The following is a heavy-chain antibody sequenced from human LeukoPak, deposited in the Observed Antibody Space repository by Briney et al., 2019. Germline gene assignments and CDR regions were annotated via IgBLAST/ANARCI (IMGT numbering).Heavy chain of an antibody. Sequence: SQTLSLTCTVSGDSISSGDYYWSWIRQPAGKGLEWIGRISSSGSTNYNPSLKSRVTISVDTSKNQFSLKLSSVTAADTAVYYCAREGYYYDSSDPKYAFDIWGQGTMVTVSS. CDR1: GDSISSGDYY. CDR3: AREGYYYDSSDPKYAFDI. CDR2: ISSSGST. D-gene: IGHD3-22*01. V-gene: IGHV4-61*02. J-gene: IGHJ3*02.